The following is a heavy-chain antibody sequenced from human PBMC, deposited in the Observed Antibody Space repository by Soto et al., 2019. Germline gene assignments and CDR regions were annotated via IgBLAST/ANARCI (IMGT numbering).Heavy chain of an antibody. J-gene: IGHJ3*02. V-gene: IGHV1-18*01. CDR1: GYTFTSSG. CDR3: AREARLAYCSGGSCYSSDAFDI. CDR2: ISAYNGNT. Sequence: GASVKVSCKASGYTFTSSGISWVRQAPGQGLEWMGWISAYNGNTNYAQKLQGSVTMTTDTSTSTAYMELRSLRSDDTAVYYCAREARLAYCSGGSCYSSDAFDIWRQGTMVTVSS. D-gene: IGHD2-15*01.